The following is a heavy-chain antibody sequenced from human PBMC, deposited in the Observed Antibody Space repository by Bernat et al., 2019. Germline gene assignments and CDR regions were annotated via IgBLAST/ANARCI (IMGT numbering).Heavy chain of an antibody. CDR3: ARAALGDTAMAHYYYYMDV. J-gene: IGHJ6*03. CDR2: INSDGSST. CDR1: GFTFSSYW. V-gene: IGHV3-74*01. D-gene: IGHD5-18*01. Sequence: EVQLVESGGGLVQPGGSLRLSCAASGFTFSSYWMHWVRQAPGKGLVWVSRINSDGSSTSYEDSVKGRFNISRDNAKNTLYLQMNSLRAEDTAVYYCARAALGDTAMAHYYYYMDVWGKGTTVTVSS.